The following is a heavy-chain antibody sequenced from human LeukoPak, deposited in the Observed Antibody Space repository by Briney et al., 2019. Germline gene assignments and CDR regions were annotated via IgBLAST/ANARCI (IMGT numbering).Heavy chain of an antibody. CDR3: AKDYCGGDCHNPPLGFDN. V-gene: IGHV3-33*06. Sequence: GTSLRLSCAASGFTFSTYGMHWVRQAPGKGLEWVAVIWYDGSNKYYVDPVKGRFFISRDNSKNTVYLQMNSLRAEDTAVYYCAKDYCGGDCHNPPLGFDNWGQGTLVTVSS. CDR1: GFTFSTYG. J-gene: IGHJ4*02. D-gene: IGHD2-21*02. CDR2: IWYDGSNK.